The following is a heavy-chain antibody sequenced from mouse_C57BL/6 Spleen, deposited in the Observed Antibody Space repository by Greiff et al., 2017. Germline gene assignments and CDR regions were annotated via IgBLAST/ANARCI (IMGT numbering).Heavy chain of an antibody. CDR1: GFTFSSYA. CDR3: ARDGNYYAMDY. Sequence: EVMLVESGGGLVKPGGSLKLSCAASGFTFSSYAMSWVRQTPEKRLEWVATISDGGSYTYYPDNVKGRFTISRDNTKNNLYLQMSHLKSEETAMYYCARDGNYYAMDYWGQGTSVTVSS. CDR2: ISDGGSYT. J-gene: IGHJ4*01. V-gene: IGHV5-4*01.